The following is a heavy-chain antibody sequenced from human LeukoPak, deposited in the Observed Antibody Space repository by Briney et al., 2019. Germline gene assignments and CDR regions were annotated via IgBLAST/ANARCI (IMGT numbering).Heavy chain of an antibody. CDR2: IWYDGSNK. CDR3: ARDYIVVVTAIQDHDAFDI. V-gene: IGHV3-33*01. J-gene: IGHJ3*02. Sequence: GSLRLSCAASGFTFSSYGMHWVRQAPGKGLEWVAVIWYDGSNKYYADSVKGRFTISRDNSKNTLYLQMNSLRAEDTAVYYCARDYIVVVTAIQDHDAFDIWGQGTMVTVSS. D-gene: IGHD2-21*02. CDR1: GFTFSSYG.